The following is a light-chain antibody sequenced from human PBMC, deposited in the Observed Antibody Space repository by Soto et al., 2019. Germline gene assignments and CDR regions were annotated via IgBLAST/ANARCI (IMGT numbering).Light chain of an antibody. J-gene: IGKJ4*01. CDR3: QQYYTNALT. Sequence: DIVMTQSPDSLAVSLGERATINCKSSQSVLYSSNNKNYLAWYQQKPGQPPKLLIYWASTRESVVPDRFSVSGSGTDFTLTISSLQAEDVAVYYWQQYYTNALTFGGGTKVGVK. CDR2: WAS. CDR1: QSVLYSSNNKNY. V-gene: IGKV4-1*01.